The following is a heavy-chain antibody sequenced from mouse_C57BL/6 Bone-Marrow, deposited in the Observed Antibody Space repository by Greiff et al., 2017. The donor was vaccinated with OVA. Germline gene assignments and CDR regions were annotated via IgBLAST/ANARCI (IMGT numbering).Heavy chain of an antibody. V-gene: IGHV8-12*01. D-gene: IGHD1-1*01. CDR3: ARGGSSYDYYAMDY. J-gene: IGHJ4*01. Sequence: QVQLKESGPGILQSSQTLSLTCSFSGFSLSTSGMGVSWIRQPSGKGLEWLAHIYWDDDKRYNPSLKSRLTISKDTSRNQVFLKITSVDTADTATYYCARGGSSYDYYAMDYWGQGTSVTVSS. CDR1: GFSLSTSGMG. CDR2: IYWDDDK.